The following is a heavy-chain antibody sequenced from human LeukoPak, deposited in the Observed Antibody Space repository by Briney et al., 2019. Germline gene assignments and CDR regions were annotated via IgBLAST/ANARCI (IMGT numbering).Heavy chain of an antibody. V-gene: IGHV1-69*01. D-gene: IGHD3-22*01. J-gene: IGHJ4*02. CDR2: IIPMFGTA. Sequence: SVKVSCKASGGTFSSYAWVRQAPGQGLERMGGIIPMFGTAKYAQKFQGRVTITADESTSTAYMELSSLRSEDTAVYYCARHRPAKHYYDSSAYSPFDYWGQGTLVTVSS. CDR3: ARHRPAKHYYDSSAYSPFDY. CDR1: GGTFSSYA.